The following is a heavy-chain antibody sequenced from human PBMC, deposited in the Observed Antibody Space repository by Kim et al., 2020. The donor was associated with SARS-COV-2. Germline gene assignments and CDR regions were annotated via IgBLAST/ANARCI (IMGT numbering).Heavy chain of an antibody. D-gene: IGHD6-13*01. CDR3: ARLDRNSWYASLDH. CDR2: IDPHDTYT. CDR1: GYTFTSNW. V-gene: IGHV5-10-1*01. J-gene: IGHJ4*02. Sequence: GESLKISCQGSGYTFTSNWISWVRQMPGQGLEWIGRIDPHDTYTNYSPSFQGHVTISPDKSISTAYLQWSSLKASDTAMYYCARLDRNSWYASLDHWGQGTLVTVSS.